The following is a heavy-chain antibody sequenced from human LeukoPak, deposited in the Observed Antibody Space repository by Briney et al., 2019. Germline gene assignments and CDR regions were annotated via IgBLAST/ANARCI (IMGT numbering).Heavy chain of an antibody. D-gene: IGHD3-9*01. CDR2: IYYSGST. CDR3: ARALRYFDWLYFGY. J-gene: IGHJ4*02. Sequence: SETLSLTCTVSGGSISSSSYYWGWIRQPPGKGLEWIGSIYYSGSTYYNPSLKSRVTISVDTSKNQFSLKLSSVTAADTAVYYCARALRYFDWLYFGYWGQGTLVTVSS. V-gene: IGHV4-39*07. CDR1: GGSISSSSYY.